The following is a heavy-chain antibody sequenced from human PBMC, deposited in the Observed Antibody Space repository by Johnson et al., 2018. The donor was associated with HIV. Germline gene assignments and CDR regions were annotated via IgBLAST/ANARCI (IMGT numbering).Heavy chain of an antibody. CDR3: ARAGPWASSPRPFDI. J-gene: IGHJ3*02. V-gene: IGHV3-53*01. Sequence: VQLVESGGGLIQPGGSLRLSCAASGFTVSSNYMSWVRQAPGKGLEWVSVIYSGDRTYYADSVTGRFTISRDNSKNTLYLQMNRLRAEDTAVYYCARAGPWASSPRPFDIWGQGTMVTVSS. D-gene: IGHD2-15*01. CDR1: GFTVSSNY. CDR2: IYSGDRT.